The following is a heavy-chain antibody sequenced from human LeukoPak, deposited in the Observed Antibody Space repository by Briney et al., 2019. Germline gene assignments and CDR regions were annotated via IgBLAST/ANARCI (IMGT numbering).Heavy chain of an antibody. V-gene: IGHV4-39*01. Sequence: SETLSLTCTVSGGSISSSSYYWGWIRQPPGKGLEGIGSIYYSGSTYYNPSLKSRVTISVDTSKNQFSLKLSSVTAADTAVYYCARRFEYYDILTGYSMTGSDYWGQGTLVTVSS. CDR1: GGSISSSSYY. CDR3: ARRFEYYDILTGYSMTGSDY. CDR2: IYYSGST. J-gene: IGHJ4*02. D-gene: IGHD3-9*01.